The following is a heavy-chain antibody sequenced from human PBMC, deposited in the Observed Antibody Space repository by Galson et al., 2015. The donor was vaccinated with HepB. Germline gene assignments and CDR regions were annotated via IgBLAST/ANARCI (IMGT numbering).Heavy chain of an antibody. D-gene: IGHD3-3*01. CDR3: ARAAGRRPNDFWSGYRQLYYYYYMDV. CDR1: GFTFSSYS. J-gene: IGHJ6*03. Sequence: SLRLSCAASGFTFSSYSMNWVRQAPGKGLEWVSSISSSSSYIYYADSVKGRFTISRDNAKNSLYLQMNSLRAEDTAVYYCARAAGRRPNDFWSGYRQLYYYYYMDVWGKGTTVTVSS. V-gene: IGHV3-21*01. CDR2: ISSSSSYI.